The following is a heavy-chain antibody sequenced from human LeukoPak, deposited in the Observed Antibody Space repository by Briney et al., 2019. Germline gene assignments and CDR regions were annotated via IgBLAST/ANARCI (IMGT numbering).Heavy chain of an antibody. D-gene: IGHD5-24*01. CDR3: ARGSMMAPAGY. Sequence: PGGSLRLSCAASGFTFSSYAMHWARQAPGKGLEWVAVISYDGSNKYYADSVKGRFTISRDSSKNTLYLQMNSLRAEDTAVYYCARGSMMAPAGYWGQGTLVTVSS. CDR2: ISYDGSNK. J-gene: IGHJ4*02. CDR1: GFTFSSYA. V-gene: IGHV3-30*04.